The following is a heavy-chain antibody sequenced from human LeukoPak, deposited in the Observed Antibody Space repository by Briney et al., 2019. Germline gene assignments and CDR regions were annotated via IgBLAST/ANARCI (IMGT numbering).Heavy chain of an antibody. CDR3: ARDPYSGSYGDYYYYYMDV. CDR1: GFTFSSYS. V-gene: IGHV3-48*04. Sequence: PGGSLRLSCAASGFTFSSYSMNWVRQAPGKGVEWVSYISSSSSTIYYADSVKGRFTISRDNAKNSLYLQMNSLRAEDTAVYYCARDPYSGSYGDYYYYYMDVWGKGTTVTISS. D-gene: IGHD1-26*01. CDR2: ISSSSSTI. J-gene: IGHJ6*03.